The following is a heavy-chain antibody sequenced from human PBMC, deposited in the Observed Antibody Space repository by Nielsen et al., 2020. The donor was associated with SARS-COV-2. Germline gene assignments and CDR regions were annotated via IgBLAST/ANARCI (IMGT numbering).Heavy chain of an antibody. J-gene: IGHJ4*02. V-gene: IGHV2-5*01. Sequence: SGPTLVKPTETLTLTCTFSGFSLRNYAVGVGWIRQPPGEALEWLALMNWNNAKRYNPSVMRRLSITKDTSKNQVVLTMTNMDPVDTATYYCAHRRLDLYGSGSYYTERWGQGTLVTVSS. D-gene: IGHD3-10*01. CDR1: GFSLRNYAVG. CDR2: MNWNNAK. CDR3: AHRRLDLYGSGSYYTER.